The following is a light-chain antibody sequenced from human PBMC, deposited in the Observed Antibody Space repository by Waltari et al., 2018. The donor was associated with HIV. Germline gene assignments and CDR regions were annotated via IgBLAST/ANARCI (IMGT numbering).Light chain of an antibody. V-gene: IGLV2-8*01. CDR2: GVT. CDR1: SSDVGGYNY. J-gene: IGLJ2*01. Sequence: QSALTQPPSASGSPGQTVTIPCTRTSSDVGGYNYASRYQQDPGKAPKLMIYGVTKRPSGVPDRFSGSKSGNTASLTLSGLQAEDEADYYCSSYAGSNNYVVFGGGTRLTVL. CDR3: SSYAGSNNYVV.